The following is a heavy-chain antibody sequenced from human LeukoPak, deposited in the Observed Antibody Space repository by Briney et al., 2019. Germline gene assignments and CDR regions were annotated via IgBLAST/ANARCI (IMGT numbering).Heavy chain of an antibody. Sequence: PGGSLRLSCAASGFTFSNLAMSWVRQAPGKGLGWLSLISASGGSTYYADSVKGRFTISRDNSKNTLYLQMNSLRAEDTALYYCARDLYSSGDDYWGQGTLVTVSS. CDR2: ISASGGST. V-gene: IGHV3-23*01. D-gene: IGHD6-19*01. J-gene: IGHJ4*02. CDR3: ARDLYSSGDDY. CDR1: GFTFSNLA.